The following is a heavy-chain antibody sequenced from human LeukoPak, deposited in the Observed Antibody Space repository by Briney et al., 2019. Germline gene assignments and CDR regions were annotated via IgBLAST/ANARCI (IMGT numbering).Heavy chain of an antibody. D-gene: IGHD6-19*01. J-gene: IGHJ4*02. Sequence: PGGSLRLSCAAPGFSFSDYAMSWVRQAPGKGLEWVSAITGPGEGTWYADSVQGRFTTSRDNSKNTLYLQMNSLRAEDTAVYFCAKRMYGWYQIDYWGQGTLVTVSS. CDR1: GFSFSDYA. CDR3: AKRMYGWYQIDY. CDR2: ITGPGEGT. V-gene: IGHV3-23*01.